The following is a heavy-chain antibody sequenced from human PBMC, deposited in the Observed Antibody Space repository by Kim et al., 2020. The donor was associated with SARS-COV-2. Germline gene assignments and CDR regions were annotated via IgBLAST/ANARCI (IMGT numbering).Heavy chain of an antibody. J-gene: IGHJ4*02. D-gene: IGHD3-10*01. CDR1: GFTFSGYW. V-gene: IGHV3-74*01. Sequence: GGSLRLSCEAAGFTFSGYWIHWVRQAPGKGLVWVACISRDGSVTTYADSVKGRFTISRDNTRNTLYLQMNSLRAEDTAVNYCARDMDPTVFDHWGQGTL. CDR2: ISRDGSVT. CDR3: ARDMDPTVFDH.